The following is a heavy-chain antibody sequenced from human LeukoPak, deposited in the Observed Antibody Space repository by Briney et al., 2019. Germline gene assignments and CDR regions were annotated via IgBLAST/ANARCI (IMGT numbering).Heavy chain of an antibody. CDR1: GFSFSNAW. CDR3: TTVTLRPVGL. V-gene: IGHV3-15*05. J-gene: IGHJ4*02. CDR2: IKSKTDGGTI. D-gene: IGHD3-10*01. Sequence: GGSLRLSCAASGFSFSNAWMSWVRQAPGKGLEWVGRIKSKTDGGTIDYAAPVKGRFTISRDDSKNTLFLQVNSLKIEGTAVYYCTTVTLRPVGLWGQGTLVTVSS.